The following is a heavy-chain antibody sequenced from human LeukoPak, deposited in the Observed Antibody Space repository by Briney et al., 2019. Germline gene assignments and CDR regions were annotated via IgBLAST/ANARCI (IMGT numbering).Heavy chain of an antibody. CDR3: ARVDYDILTGYSRAYYFDY. V-gene: IGHV1-69*04. CDR1: GGTFSSYA. J-gene: IGHJ4*02. Sequence: SVTVSCKASGGTFSSYAISWVRQAPGQGLEWMGRIIPILGIANYAQKFQGRVTITADKSTSTAYMELSSLRSEDTAVYYCARVDYDILTGYSRAYYFDYWGQGTLVTVSS. D-gene: IGHD3-9*01. CDR2: IIPILGIA.